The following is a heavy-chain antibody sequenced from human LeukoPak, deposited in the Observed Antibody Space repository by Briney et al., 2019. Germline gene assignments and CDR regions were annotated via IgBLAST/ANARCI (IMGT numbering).Heavy chain of an antibody. J-gene: IGHJ3*02. CDR1: GGSISSGDYY. D-gene: IGHD3-10*01. V-gene: IGHV4-30-4*02. Sequence: SETLSLTCTVSGGSISSGDYYWSWIRQPPGKGLEWIGYIYYSGSTYYNPSLKSRVTISVDTSKNQFSLKLSSVTAADTAVYYCARDLGYGSVAFDIWGQGTMVTVSS. CDR2: IYYSGST. CDR3: ARDLGYGSVAFDI.